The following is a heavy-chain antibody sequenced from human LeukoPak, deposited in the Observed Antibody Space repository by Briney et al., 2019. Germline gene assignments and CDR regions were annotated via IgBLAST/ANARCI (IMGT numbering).Heavy chain of an antibody. V-gene: IGHV5-51*01. CDR2: IYPGDSHT. CDR1: GYTFTTYW. J-gene: IGHJ4*02. CDR3: ARLLGSSSSSWASFDY. D-gene: IGHD6-13*01. Sequence: GESLKISCKGSGYTFTTYWIGWVRQIPGKGLEWMGIIYPGDSHTIYSPSFRGQVTMSADKSISTAYLQWSSLKASDTAMYYCARLLGSSSSSWASFDYWGQGTLVTVSS.